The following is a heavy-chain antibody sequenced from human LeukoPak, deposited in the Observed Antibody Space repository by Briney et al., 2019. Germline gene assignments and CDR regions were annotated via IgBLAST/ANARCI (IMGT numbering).Heavy chain of an antibody. J-gene: IGHJ4*02. D-gene: IGHD6-13*01. Sequence: PSETLSLTCTVSGGSISSSSYYWGWIRQPPGKGLQWLGSIYYSGSTYYNPSLKSRVTISVDTSKNQFSLKLSSVTAADTSVYYCARQFPGYSSSSGDYWGQGTLVTVSS. CDR3: ARQFPGYSSSSGDY. CDR1: GGSISSSSYY. V-gene: IGHV4-39*01. CDR2: IYYSGST.